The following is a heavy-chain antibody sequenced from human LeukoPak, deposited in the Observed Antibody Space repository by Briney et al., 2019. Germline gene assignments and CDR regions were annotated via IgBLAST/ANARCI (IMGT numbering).Heavy chain of an antibody. D-gene: IGHD3-9*01. Sequence: PGGSMRLSCAASGFTFSSYAMSWVRQAPGKGLEWVSAISGSGGSTYYADSVKGRFTISRDNSKNTLYLQMNSLRAEDTAVYYCAKAVRLRHFDLGRYYFDYWGQGTLVTVSS. CDR1: GFTFSSYA. J-gene: IGHJ4*02. CDR3: AKAVRLRHFDLGRYYFDY. V-gene: IGHV3-23*01. CDR2: ISGSGGST.